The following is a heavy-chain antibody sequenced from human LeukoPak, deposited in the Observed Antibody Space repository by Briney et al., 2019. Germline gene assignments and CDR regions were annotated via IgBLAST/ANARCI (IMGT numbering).Heavy chain of an antibody. J-gene: IGHJ6*03. CDR1: GGSFSGYY. V-gene: IGHV4-34*01. CDR3: ARWGRPGVPYYYMDV. D-gene: IGHD1-1*01. Sequence: TSETLSLTCAVYGGSFSGYYWSWIRQPPGKGLEWIGEINHSGSTNYNPSLKSRVTISVDTPKNQFSLKLSSVTAADTAVYYCARWGRPGVPYYYMDVWGKGTTVTVSS. CDR2: INHSGST.